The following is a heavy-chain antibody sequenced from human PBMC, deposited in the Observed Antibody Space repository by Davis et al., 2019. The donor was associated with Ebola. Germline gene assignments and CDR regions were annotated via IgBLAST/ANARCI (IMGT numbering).Heavy chain of an antibody. CDR1: GFTFSGSA. Sequence: GGSLRLSCAAPGFTFSGSAMHWVRQASGKGLEWVGRIRSKANSYATAYAASVKGRLTISRDDSKNTAYLQMNSLKTEDTAVYYCTSGGYSSSWHWGQGTLVTVSS. CDR3: TSGGYSSSWH. D-gene: IGHD6-13*01. CDR2: IRSKANSYAT. V-gene: IGHV3-73*01. J-gene: IGHJ4*02.